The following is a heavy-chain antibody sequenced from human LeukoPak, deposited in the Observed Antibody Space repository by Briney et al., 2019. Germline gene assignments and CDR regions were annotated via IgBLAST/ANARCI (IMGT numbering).Heavy chain of an antibody. V-gene: IGHV3-23*01. Sequence: GGSLRLSCADSGFTFSTYAMGWVRQPPGKGLEWVSSIKGGGGDPFYADSVKGRFTISRDNSKNTLLLQLNSLRAEDSAVYYCAKGGHDFNPFYWWGQGTLVTVSS. D-gene: IGHD2-21*02. J-gene: IGHJ4*02. CDR1: GFTFSTYA. CDR3: AKGGHDFNPFYW. CDR2: IKGGGGDP.